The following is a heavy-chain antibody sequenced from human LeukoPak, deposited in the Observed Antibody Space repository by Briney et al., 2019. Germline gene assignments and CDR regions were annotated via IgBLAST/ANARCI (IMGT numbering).Heavy chain of an antibody. CDR2: INAYNGNT. CDR3: VRESGGYYGGAIDY. Sequence: ASVKVSCKASGYSFPNYGINWVRQAPGQGLEWMGWINAYNGNTNYAQKLQGRVTMTTDTSTSTAYMELRSLRSDDTAVYYCVRESGGYYGGAIDYWGEGTLVTVSS. J-gene: IGHJ4*02. D-gene: IGHD3-22*01. CDR1: GYSFPNYG. V-gene: IGHV1-18*01.